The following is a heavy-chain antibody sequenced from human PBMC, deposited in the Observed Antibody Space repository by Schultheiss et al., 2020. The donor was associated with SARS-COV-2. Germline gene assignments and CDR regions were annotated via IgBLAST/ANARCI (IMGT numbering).Heavy chain of an antibody. J-gene: IGHJ6*02. Sequence: ASVKVSCKASGYTFTGYYMHWVRQAPGQGLEWMGWINPNSGGTNYAQKFQGRVTMTTDTSTSTAYMELRSLRSDDTAVYYCARVVYDSSGYYPSYYYYYGMDVWGQGTTVTVSS. CDR1: GYTFTGYY. V-gene: IGHV1-2*02. D-gene: IGHD3-22*01. CDR2: INPNSGGT. CDR3: ARVVYDSSGYYPSYYYYYGMDV.